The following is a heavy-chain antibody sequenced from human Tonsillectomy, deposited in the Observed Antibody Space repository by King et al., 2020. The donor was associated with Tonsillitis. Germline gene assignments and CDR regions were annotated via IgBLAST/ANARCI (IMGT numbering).Heavy chain of an antibody. CDR1: GFTFSSYG. D-gene: IGHD6-6*01. J-gene: IGHJ4*02. CDR2: ILYDGSNE. Sequence: QLVQSGGGVVQPGRSLRLSCAASGFTFSSYGMHWVRQASGKGLEWVAVILYDGSNEYYADSVKGRFTISRDNSKNTLYVQMNSLRAEDTAVYYCAKDSSSSQYYLDDWGQGTLVTVSA. CDR3: AKDSSSSQYYLDD. V-gene: IGHV3-30*18.